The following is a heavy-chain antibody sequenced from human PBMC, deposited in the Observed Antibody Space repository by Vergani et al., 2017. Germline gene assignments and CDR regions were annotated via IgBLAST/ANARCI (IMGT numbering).Heavy chain of an antibody. J-gene: IGHJ4*02. CDR1: GGSISSSSYY. Sequence: QLQLQESGPGLVKPSETLSLTCTVSGGSISSSSYYWGWIRQPPGKGLEWIGSICYSGSTYYHPSLKSRVTISVDTSKNRFSRKLSSVTAADTAVYYCARDAPVSTHLMGATIMRGGDFDYWGQGTLVTVSS. D-gene: IGHD1-26*01. V-gene: IGHV4-39*07. CDR2: ICYSGST. CDR3: ARDAPVSTHLMGATIMRGGDFDY.